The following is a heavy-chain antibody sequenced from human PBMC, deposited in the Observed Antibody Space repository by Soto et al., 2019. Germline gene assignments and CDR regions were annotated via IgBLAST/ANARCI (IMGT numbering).Heavy chain of an antibody. CDR2: ISSSSSYI. J-gene: IGHJ3*02. D-gene: IGHD2-15*01. CDR1: GFTFSSYS. V-gene: IGHV3-21*01. CDR3: ARTDIVVVVAATYDASDI. Sequence: EVQLVESGGGLVKPGGSLRLSCATSGFTFSSYSMNWVRQAPGKGLEWVSSISSSSSYIYYADSVKGRFTISRDNAKNSLYLQMNSLRAEDTAVYYCARTDIVVVVAATYDASDIWGQGTMVTVSS.